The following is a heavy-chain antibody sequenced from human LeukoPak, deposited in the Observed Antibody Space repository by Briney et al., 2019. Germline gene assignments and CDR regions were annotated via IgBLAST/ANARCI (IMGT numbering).Heavy chain of an antibody. CDR1: GYTFTSYG. CDR2: ISAYNGNT. Sequence: GASVKVSCKASGYTFTSYGISWVRQAPGQGLEWMGWISAYNGNTNYAQKLQGRVTMTTDTSTSTAYMELRSLRFDDTAVYYCARDEWELLGQRNFDYWGQGTLVTVSS. CDR3: ARDEWELLGQRNFDY. D-gene: IGHD1-26*01. J-gene: IGHJ4*02. V-gene: IGHV1-18*01.